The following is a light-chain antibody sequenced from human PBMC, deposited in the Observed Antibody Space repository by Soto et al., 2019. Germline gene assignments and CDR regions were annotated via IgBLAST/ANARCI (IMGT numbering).Light chain of an antibody. CDR1: GSDVGGSNS. CDR2: DVS. V-gene: IGLV2-14*01. CDR3: SSYTTSSALKVV. Sequence: QSALTQPASVSGSPGQSITISCTGTGSDVGGSNSVSWYQQHPGKAPKLMIYDVSNWPSGVSNRFSGSKSGNTASLTISGLQAEDEADYYCSSYTTSSALKVVFCGGTKLTVL. J-gene: IGLJ2*01.